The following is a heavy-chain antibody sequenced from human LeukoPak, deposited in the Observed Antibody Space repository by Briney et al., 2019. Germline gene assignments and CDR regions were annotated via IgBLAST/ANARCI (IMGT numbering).Heavy chain of an antibody. CDR1: GFTFSSYG. D-gene: IGHD6-19*01. Sequence: QTGGSLRLSCAASGFTFSSYGMHWVRQAPGKGLEWVADIWYDGSKKYYADSVKGRFTISRDNSKNTLYLQMNSLRAEDTAVYYCAKVTGYSSGWYDYWGQGTLVTVSS. J-gene: IGHJ4*02. CDR2: IWYDGSKK. V-gene: IGHV3-33*06. CDR3: AKVTGYSSGWYDY.